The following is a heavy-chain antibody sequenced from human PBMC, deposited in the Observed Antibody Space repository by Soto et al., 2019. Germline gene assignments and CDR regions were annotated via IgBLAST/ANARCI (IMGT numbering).Heavy chain of an antibody. CDR1: GGTFSNSA. CDR2: IFPIFGTA. Sequence: QVQLVQSGAEVKKPGSSVKVSCKASGGTFSNSAISWVRQAPGQGLEWLGGIFPIFGTANYALNFQGRVTITADRSTSTAYMELSSLRSGDTAVYYCARCGGSSSPPGDPWGQGTLVTVS. J-gene: IGHJ5*02. V-gene: IGHV1-69*06. CDR3: ARCGGSSSPPGDP. D-gene: IGHD2-15*01.